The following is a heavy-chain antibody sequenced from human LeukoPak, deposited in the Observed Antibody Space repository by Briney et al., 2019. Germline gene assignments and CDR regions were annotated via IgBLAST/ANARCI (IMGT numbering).Heavy chain of an antibody. Sequence: GGSLRLSCAASGFTVSSNSMSWVRQAPGKGLEWVSVINSGGGTYYTDSVKGRFTISRDNSKNTLYLQMNSLRAEDTAVYYCARVPYADVWGQGTTVTVSS. CDR1: GFTVSSNS. CDR3: ARVPYADV. CDR2: INSGGGT. J-gene: IGHJ6*02. V-gene: IGHV3-53*05.